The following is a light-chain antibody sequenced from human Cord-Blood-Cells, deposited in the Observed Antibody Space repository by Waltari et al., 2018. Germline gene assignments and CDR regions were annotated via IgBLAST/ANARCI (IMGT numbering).Light chain of an antibody. J-gene: IGLJ1*01. CDR2: EVS. CDR1: SSDVGGYNY. CDR3: SSYTSSSTYV. Sequence: QSALTQPASVSGSPGQSITISCTGTSSDVGGYNYVSWYQQHPGKAPKLMIYEVSNRPSGVSNRLSCAKSGNTASLTISGLQDEDEADYYCSSYTSSSTYVFGTGTKVTVL. V-gene: IGLV2-14*01.